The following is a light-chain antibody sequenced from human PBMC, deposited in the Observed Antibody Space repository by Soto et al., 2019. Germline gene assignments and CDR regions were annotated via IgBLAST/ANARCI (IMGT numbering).Light chain of an antibody. J-gene: IGKJ1*01. Sequence: EILFTQSPCTLSFFPRGRDTLSCRASQSVSSSYLAWDQQKPGQAPRPLIYGASSRATGIPDRFSGSGSGTDFTLTISRLEPKDFAVYYCHQTTFGQGTKVDIK. CDR1: QSVSSSY. CDR2: GAS. CDR3: HQTT. V-gene: IGKV3-20*01.